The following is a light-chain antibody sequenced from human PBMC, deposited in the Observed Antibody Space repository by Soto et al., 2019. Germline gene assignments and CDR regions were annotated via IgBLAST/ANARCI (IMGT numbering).Light chain of an antibody. CDR2: RNT. CDR1: SSNIGAGYD. J-gene: IGLJ1*01. Sequence: QSALTQPPSVSGAPGQRVTISCTGSSSNIGAGYDVHWYQQLPGTAPELLIYRNTNRPSGVPDRFSGSKSGTSASLAITGLQAEDEADYYCQSCDSSLSGSGVFGTGTKSPS. V-gene: IGLV1-40*01. CDR3: QSCDSSLSGSGV.